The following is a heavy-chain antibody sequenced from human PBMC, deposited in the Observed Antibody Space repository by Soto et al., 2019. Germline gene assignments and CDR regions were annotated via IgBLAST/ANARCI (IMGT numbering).Heavy chain of an antibody. CDR1: GGTFSSYT. CDR3: ARDKGKQLVKRDAFDI. Sequence: QVQLVQSGAEVKKPGSSVKVSCKASGGTFSSYTISWVRQAPGQGLEWMGRIIPILGIANYAQKFQGRVTITADKSTSTAYMELSSLRSEDTAVYYCARDKGKQLVKRDAFDIWGQGTMVTVSS. CDR2: IIPILGIA. D-gene: IGHD6-13*01. V-gene: IGHV1-69*08. J-gene: IGHJ3*02.